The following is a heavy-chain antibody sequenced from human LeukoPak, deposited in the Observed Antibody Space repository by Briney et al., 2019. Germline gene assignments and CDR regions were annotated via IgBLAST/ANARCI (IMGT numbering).Heavy chain of an antibody. V-gene: IGHV4-34*01. CDR3: ARGGVRGVIKWYYYYYMDV. J-gene: IGHJ6*03. Sequence: SETLSLTCAVYGGSFSGYYWSWIRQPPGKGLEWIGEINHSGSTNYNPSLKSRVTISVDTSKNQFSLKLSSVTAADTAVYYCARGGVRGVIKWYYYYYMDVWGKGTTVTVSS. CDR2: INHSGST. D-gene: IGHD3-10*01. CDR1: GGSFSGYY.